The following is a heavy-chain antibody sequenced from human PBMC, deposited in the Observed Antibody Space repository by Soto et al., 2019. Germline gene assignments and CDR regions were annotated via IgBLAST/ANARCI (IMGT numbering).Heavy chain of an antibody. V-gene: IGHV3-11*01. D-gene: IGHD4-17*01. J-gene: IGHJ6*02. CDR2: ISSSGSTI. CDR3: ARILSYGDYYYYGMDV. CDR1: GFTFSDYY. Sequence: LRLSCAASGFTFSDYYMSWIRQAPGKGLEWVSYISSSGSTIYYADSVKGRFTISRDNAKNSLYLQMNSLRAEDTAVYYCARILSYGDYYYYGMDVWGQGTTVTVSS.